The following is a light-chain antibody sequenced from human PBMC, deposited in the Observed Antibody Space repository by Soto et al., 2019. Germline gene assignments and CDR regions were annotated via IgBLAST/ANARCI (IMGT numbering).Light chain of an antibody. Sequence: IDSTQSPSALSWSHRDRAALSCRASQSVSSSYLAWYQQKPGQAPRLLIYGASSRATGIPARFSGSGSGTEFTLTISSLQSEDFAVYYCQQYNNWPSMYTFGQGTKVEIK. CDR2: GAS. V-gene: IGKV3D-7*01. CDR3: QQYNNWPSMYT. CDR1: QSVSSSY. J-gene: IGKJ2*01.